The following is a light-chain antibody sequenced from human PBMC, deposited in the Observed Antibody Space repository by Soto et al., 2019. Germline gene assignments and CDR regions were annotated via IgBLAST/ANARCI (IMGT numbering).Light chain of an antibody. CDR3: SSYTSSSFVV. Sequence: QSVLTQPASVSGSPGQSITISCTGNSSDVGGYDYVSWYQQHPGKAPKLMIYEVFKRPSGVSNRFSGSKSGNTASLTISGLQADDEADYYCSSYTSSSFVVFGGGTKLTVL. CDR2: EVF. J-gene: IGLJ2*01. V-gene: IGLV2-14*01. CDR1: SSDVGGYDY.